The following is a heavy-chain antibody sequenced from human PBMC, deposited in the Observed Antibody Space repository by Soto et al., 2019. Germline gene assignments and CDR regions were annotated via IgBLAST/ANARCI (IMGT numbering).Heavy chain of an antibody. V-gene: IGHV3-30-3*01. J-gene: IGHJ4*02. CDR2: ISYDGSNQ. D-gene: IGHD2-15*01. CDR3: AREMGGGYYETLDY. CDR1: GFVFSNFA. Sequence: ESGGGVVQPGRSLRLSCAASGFVFSNFAMHWVRQAPDMGLESVAAISYDGSNQYYADSVKGRFTISRDNSRNTLYMEMNSLRVEDTAVYYCAREMGGGYYETLDYWGQGTLVTVSS.